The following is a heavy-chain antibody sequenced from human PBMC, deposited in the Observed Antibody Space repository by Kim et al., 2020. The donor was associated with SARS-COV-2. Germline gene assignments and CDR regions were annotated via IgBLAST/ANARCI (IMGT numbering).Heavy chain of an antibody. CDR2: INSYTGDT. Sequence: ASVKVSCKTSGYSFSDHYLHWVRQAPGQGLEWMGYINSYTGDTKYAQKFQGRVTMARDTSVSTAYMELSRLRSDDTAVYYCARDGELLPFDHWGQGTLVT. J-gene: IGHJ4*02. CDR3: ARDGELLPFDH. D-gene: IGHD1-26*01. CDR1: GYSFSDHY. V-gene: IGHV1-2*02.